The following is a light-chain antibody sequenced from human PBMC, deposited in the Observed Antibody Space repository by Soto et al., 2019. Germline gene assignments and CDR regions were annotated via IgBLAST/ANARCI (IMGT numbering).Light chain of an antibody. Sequence: EIVMTQSPGTLSLSPGEIATLSCRATQSVSTNLAWYQQIPGQAPRLLIYGASTMATGIPARFSGSGSGTEFTLAISSLQSEDFAVYYCQHYNDWPQTFGLGTKVEIK. J-gene: IGKJ1*01. CDR3: QHYNDWPQT. CDR2: GAS. CDR1: QSVSTN. V-gene: IGKV3-15*01.